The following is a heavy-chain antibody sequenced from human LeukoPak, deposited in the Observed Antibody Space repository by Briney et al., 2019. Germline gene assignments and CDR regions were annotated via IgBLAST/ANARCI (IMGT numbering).Heavy chain of an antibody. D-gene: IGHD2-15*01. J-gene: IGHJ4*02. CDR2: IYSGGST. CDR3: ARSDIVRACFDS. V-gene: IGHV3-53*01. CDR1: GFTVSSNY. Sequence: GGSLRLSCATSGFTVSSNYMSWVRQAPGKGLEWVSVIYSGGSTYYADSVKGRFTISRDNSKNTLYLQMNSLRAEDTAVYYCARSDIVRACFDSWGQGTLVTVSS.